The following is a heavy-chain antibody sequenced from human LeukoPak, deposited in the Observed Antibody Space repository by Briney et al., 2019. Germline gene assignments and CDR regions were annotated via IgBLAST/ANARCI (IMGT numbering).Heavy chain of an antibody. J-gene: IGHJ4*02. D-gene: IGHD2-2*01. CDR1: GGSFSGYY. CDR2: INHSGST. V-gene: IGHV4-34*01. Sequence: SETLSLTCAVYGGSFSGYYWSWIRRPPGKGLEWIGEINHSGSTNYNPSLKSRVTISVDTSKNQFSLKLSSVTAADTAVYYCARFKYQLTLFDYWGQGTLVTVSS. CDR3: ARFKYQLTLFDY.